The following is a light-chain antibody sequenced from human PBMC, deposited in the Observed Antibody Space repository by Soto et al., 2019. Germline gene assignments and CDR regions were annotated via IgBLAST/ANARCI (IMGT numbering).Light chain of an antibody. CDR1: SSNIGSHFD. V-gene: IGLV1-40*01. J-gene: IGLJ2*01. Sequence: QSVLTQPPSVSGSPGQTVTISCTGTSSNIGSHFDVHWYQHLPGTVPKLLIYGNIHRPSGVPDRFSGSKSATSASLAITGLQAEDEADYYCQSYDTGLSGVVFGGGTKVTVL. CDR3: QSYDTGLSGVV. CDR2: GNI.